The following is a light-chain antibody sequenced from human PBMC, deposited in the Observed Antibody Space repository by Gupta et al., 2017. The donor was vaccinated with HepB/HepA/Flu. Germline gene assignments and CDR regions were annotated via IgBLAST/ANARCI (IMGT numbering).Light chain of an antibody. Sequence: SYELTPPPSVSVAPGQTASITCSGHKVGDKYVCWYQQKPGQSPVLVIYQENKRPSGIPERFSGSNSGNTATLTISGTQAVDDADYFCQAWDSSTAVFGGGTKLTVL. CDR1: KVGDKY. CDR2: QEN. J-gene: IGLJ2*01. CDR3: QAWDSSTAV. V-gene: IGLV3-1*01.